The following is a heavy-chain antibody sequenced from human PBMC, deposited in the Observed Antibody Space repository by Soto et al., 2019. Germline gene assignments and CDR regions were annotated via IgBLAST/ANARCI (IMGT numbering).Heavy chain of an antibody. CDR1: GDIVSANTAA. V-gene: IGHV6-1*01. CDR2: TYYRSKWYS. CDR3: ARAPRRSTVTADWFDP. Sequence: SQTLSLTCVISGDIVSANTAAWNWIRQSPSRGLEWLGRTYYRSKWYSDYAVSVKSRITINPDTSKNQFSLHLNSVTPEDTAVYYCARAPRRSTVTADWFDPWGQGTLVTVSS. D-gene: IGHD4-17*01. J-gene: IGHJ5*02.